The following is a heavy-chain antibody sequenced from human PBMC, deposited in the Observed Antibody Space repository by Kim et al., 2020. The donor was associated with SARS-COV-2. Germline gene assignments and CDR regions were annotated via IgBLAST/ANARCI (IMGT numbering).Heavy chain of an antibody. CDR3: ARGFHP. J-gene: IGHJ5*02. CDR2: CYRGTT. Sequence: CYRGTTHSHPSLKSRVTITEDTSKNQFSLKLSSVTAADTAVYYCARGFHPWGQGTLVTVSS. V-gene: IGHV4-59*09.